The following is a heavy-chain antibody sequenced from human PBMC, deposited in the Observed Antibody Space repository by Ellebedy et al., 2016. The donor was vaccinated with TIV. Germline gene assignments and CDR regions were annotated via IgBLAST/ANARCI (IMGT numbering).Heavy chain of an antibody. CDR3: AKGRGGGSDTSAPRYYFDY. V-gene: IGHV3-23*01. CDR1: GFIFSTYA. CDR2: IYGSGGTT. D-gene: IGHD3-22*01. J-gene: IGHJ4*02. Sequence: GESPKISCAASGFIFSTYAMVWVRQTPGKALEWVSAIYGSGGTTFYADSVRGRFTISRDNSKKTLYLQMNSLRAEDTAVYYCAKGRGGGSDTSAPRYYFDYWGLGTLVTVSS.